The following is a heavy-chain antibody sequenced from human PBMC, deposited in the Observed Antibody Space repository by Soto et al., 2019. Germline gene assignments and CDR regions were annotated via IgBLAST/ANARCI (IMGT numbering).Heavy chain of an antibody. CDR3: ARLYCSSSTCDSWFDP. D-gene: IGHD2-2*01. CDR2: IDPRDSYT. CDR1: GYTFTTFW. V-gene: IGHV5-10-1*01. Sequence: GESVKISCTGFGYTFTTFWISWVRQMPGRGLEWMGRIDPRDSYTNYSPSFQGHVTISVDKSISTAYLQWGSLKASDTAMYYCARLYCSSSTCDSWFDPWGQGTLVIVSS. J-gene: IGHJ5*02.